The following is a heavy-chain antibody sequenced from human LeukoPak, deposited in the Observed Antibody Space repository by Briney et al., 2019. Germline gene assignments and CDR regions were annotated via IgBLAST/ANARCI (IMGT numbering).Heavy chain of an antibody. J-gene: IGHJ4*02. Sequence: GASLKISCKGSGSNFTNYWIGWVRQLPGKGLEWMGIIYPGDSDVRYSPSFQGQVTISADKSINTAYLQRSSLKASDTAIYYCARGGSHFEYWGQGTLVTVSS. V-gene: IGHV5-51*01. CDR3: ARGGSHFEY. CDR2: IYPGDSDV. CDR1: GSNFTNYW. D-gene: IGHD3-16*01.